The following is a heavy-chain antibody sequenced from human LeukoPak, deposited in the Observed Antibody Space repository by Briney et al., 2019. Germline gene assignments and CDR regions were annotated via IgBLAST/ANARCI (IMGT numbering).Heavy chain of an antibody. CDR2: ISAYNGNT. D-gene: IGHD3-22*01. CDR1: GYTFTSYG. Sequence: ASVKVSCKASGYTFTSYGISWVRQAPGQGLEWMGWISAYNGNTNYAQKLQGRVTMTTDTSTSTAYMELRSLRSDDTAVYHCARVYDSSGYYLTTFDYWGQGTLVTVSS. J-gene: IGHJ4*02. CDR3: ARVYDSSGYYLTTFDY. V-gene: IGHV1-18*01.